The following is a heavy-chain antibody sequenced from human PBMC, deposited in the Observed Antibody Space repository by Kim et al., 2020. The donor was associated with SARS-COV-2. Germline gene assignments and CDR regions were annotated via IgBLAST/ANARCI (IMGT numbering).Heavy chain of an antibody. Sequence: SVKVSCKASGGTFSSYAISWVRQAPGQGLEWMGGIIPIFGTANYAQKFQGRVTITADESTSTAYMELSSLRSEDTAVYYCARPLSRYCSSTSCYTGYYYYYYGMDVWGQGTTVTVSS. V-gene: IGHV1-69*13. CDR1: GGTFSSYA. CDR2: IIPIFGTA. CDR3: ARPLSRYCSSTSCYTGYYYYYYGMDV. D-gene: IGHD2-2*02. J-gene: IGHJ6*02.